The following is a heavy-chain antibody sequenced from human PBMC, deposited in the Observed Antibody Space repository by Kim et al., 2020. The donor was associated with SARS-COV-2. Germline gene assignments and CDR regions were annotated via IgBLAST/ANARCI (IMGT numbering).Heavy chain of an antibody. CDR3: ARARHRDY. CDR1: GFTFSNYS. J-gene: IGHJ4*02. CDR2: INTRSTYI. Sequence: GGSLRLSCSASGFTFSNYSMNWVRQAPGKGLEWVSSINTRSTYIFYADSVKGRFTISRDNAKDSLYLQMNSLTAEDTAVYYCARARHRDYGGQGTLVTGSS. V-gene: IGHV3-21*01.